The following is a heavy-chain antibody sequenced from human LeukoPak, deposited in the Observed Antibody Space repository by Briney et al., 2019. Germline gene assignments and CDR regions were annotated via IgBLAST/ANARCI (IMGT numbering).Heavy chain of an antibody. D-gene: IGHD6-19*01. CDR1: GFTFSSYW. Sequence: PGGSLRLSCAASGFTFSSYWMHWVRQAPGKGLVWVSRINSDGSSTSYADSVKGRFTISRDNAKNTLYLQMNSLRAEDTAVYYCARVLYSSGWYGGFDYWGQGTLVTVSS. J-gene: IGHJ4*02. V-gene: IGHV3-74*01. CDR3: ARVLYSSGWYGGFDY. CDR2: INSDGSST.